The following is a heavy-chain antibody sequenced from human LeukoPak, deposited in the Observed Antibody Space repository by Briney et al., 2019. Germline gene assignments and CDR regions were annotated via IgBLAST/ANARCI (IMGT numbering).Heavy chain of an antibody. CDR1: GGSISSYY. V-gene: IGHV4-4*07. CDR2: IYTSGST. D-gene: IGHD3-10*01. Sequence: SETLSLTCTVSGGSISSYYWSWIRQPAGKGLEWIGRIYTSGSTNYNPSLKSRVTMSVDTSKNQFSLKLSSVTAADTAVYYCARSRRLYYYGSGSYDYWGQGTLVTVSS. CDR3: ARSRRLYYYGSGSYDY. J-gene: IGHJ4*02.